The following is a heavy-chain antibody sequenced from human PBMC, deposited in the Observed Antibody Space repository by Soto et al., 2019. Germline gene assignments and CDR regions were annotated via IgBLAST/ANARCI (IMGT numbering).Heavy chain of an antibody. CDR3: ARSIVVVTALDY. Sequence: ASVKVSSKASGYTYISYSMHWVRQAPGQRLEWMGWINVGNGNTKYSQKFQGRVTITRDTSASTAYMDLSSLRSEDTAVYYCARSIVVVTALDYSGQGTLVTVSS. CDR1: GYTYISYS. V-gene: IGHV1-3*01. CDR2: INVGNGNT. J-gene: IGHJ4*02. D-gene: IGHD2-21*02.